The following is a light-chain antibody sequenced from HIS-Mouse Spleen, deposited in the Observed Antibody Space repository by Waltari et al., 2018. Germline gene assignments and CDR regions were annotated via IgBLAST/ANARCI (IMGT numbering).Light chain of an antibody. CDR2: DDS. V-gene: IGLV3-21*03. CDR3: QVWDSSSDHVV. J-gene: IGLJ2*01. Sequence: SYVLTQPPSVSVAPGKTARITCGGNNIGSKSVHWYQQKPGQAPVLVVYDDSDRPSGIPEGLAGSNYGNTATLTISRVEAGDEADYYCQVWDSSSDHVVFGGGTKLTVL. CDR1: NIGSKS.